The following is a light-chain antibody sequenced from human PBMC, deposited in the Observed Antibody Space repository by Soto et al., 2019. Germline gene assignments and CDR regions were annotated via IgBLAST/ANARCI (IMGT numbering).Light chain of an antibody. CDR3: QQHGTSPPIT. CDR1: QSFNSIY. V-gene: IGKV3-20*01. CDR2: GAS. J-gene: IGKJ5*01. Sequence: EIVLTQSPGTLSLSAGERATLSCRAIQSFNSIYLAWYQQKPGQAPRLLIYGASSRATGIPDRFSGSGSGTDFTLTIFRLEPEDFAVYYCQQHGTSPPITFGQGTRLEIK.